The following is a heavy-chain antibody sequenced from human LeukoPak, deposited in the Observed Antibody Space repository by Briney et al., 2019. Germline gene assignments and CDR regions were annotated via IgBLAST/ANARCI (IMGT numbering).Heavy chain of an antibody. J-gene: IGHJ2*01. Sequence: SGTLSLTCTVSGGSMSSYYWSWIRQPPGKGLEWIGNIFYSGSTNYNASLKSRVTISIDTSKNQFSLKLTSVTAADTAVYYCARQPPLWSGDQIPRGYFDLWGRGTLVPVSS. CDR2: IFYSGST. D-gene: IGHD3-10*01. CDR1: GGSMSSYY. CDR3: ARQPPLWSGDQIPRGYFDL. V-gene: IGHV4-59*08.